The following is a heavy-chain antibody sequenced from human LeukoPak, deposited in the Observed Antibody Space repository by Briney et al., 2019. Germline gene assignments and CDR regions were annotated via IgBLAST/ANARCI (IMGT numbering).Heavy chain of an antibody. CDR3: TRVGYIDEGIDY. CDR1: GFPFSSYW. CDR2: IKQDGSKK. Sequence: GGSLRLSCVASGFPFSSYWMTWVRQAPGRGLEWVANIKQDGSKKSYVDSVKGRFTISRDNAKNSLYLQMNSLRAEDTAIYYCTRVGYIDEGIDYWGQGTLVTVSS. D-gene: IGHD5-24*01. J-gene: IGHJ4*02. V-gene: IGHV3-7*04.